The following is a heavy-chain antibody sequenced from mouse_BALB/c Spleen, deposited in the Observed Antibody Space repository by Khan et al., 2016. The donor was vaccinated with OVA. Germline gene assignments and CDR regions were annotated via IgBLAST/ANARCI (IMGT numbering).Heavy chain of an antibody. V-gene: IGHV2-9*02. CDR3: ATIFDGKSYDAMDY. CDR1: GFSSTNYG. J-gene: IGHJ4*01. CDR2: IWAGGST. D-gene: IGHD2-1*01. Sequence: QVQLKQSGPGLVAPSQSLSITCTVSGFSSTNYGVNWVRQPPGKGLEWLGVIWAGGSTNYHSALMSSLSISKDKSKSQVFLRMNSLQTDDTAVYYCATIFDGKSYDAMDYWGQGTSVTVSS.